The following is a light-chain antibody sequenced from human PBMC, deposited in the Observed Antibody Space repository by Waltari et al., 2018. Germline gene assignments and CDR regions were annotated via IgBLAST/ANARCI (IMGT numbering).Light chain of an antibody. CDR3: QIWDTFTDQVV. CDR1: IIGSKT. CDR2: DDS. V-gene: IGLV3-21*02. Sequence: SYVLTQPPSVSVAPGQTAKISCAGDIIGSKTVHWYQHTSGQAPVMVVYDDSGRPSGVPEGSSGSNSGDAATLTSSRVEAGDEAAYYCQIWDTFTDQVVFGGGTKLTVL. J-gene: IGLJ2*01.